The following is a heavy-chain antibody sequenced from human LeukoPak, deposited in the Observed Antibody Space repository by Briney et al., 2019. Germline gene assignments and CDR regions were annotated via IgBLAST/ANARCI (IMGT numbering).Heavy chain of an antibody. CDR3: ARDRGGGWTLEYFQH. Sequence: PGGSLRLSCAASGFTFSDSAMHWVRQASGKGLEWVGRIRSKANSYATAYAASVKGRFTISRDNTKNSLYLQMNSLRADDTAVYYCARDRGGGWTLEYFQHWGRGTLVIVSS. CDR1: GFTFSDSA. J-gene: IGHJ1*01. D-gene: IGHD6-19*01. CDR2: IRSKANSYAT. V-gene: IGHV3-73*01.